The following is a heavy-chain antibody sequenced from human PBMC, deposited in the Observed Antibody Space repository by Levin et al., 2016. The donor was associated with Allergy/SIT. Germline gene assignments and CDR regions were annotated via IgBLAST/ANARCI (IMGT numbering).Heavy chain of an antibody. CDR1: GGSFSGYY. CDR3: ARLFTEDYFDY. CDR2: INHSGST. V-gene: IGHV4-34*01. Sequence: SETLSLTCAVYGGSFSGYYWSWIRQPPGKGLEWIGEINHSGSTNYNPSLKSRVTISVDTSKNQFSLKLSSVTAADTAVYYCARLFTEDYFDYWGQGTLVTVSS. D-gene: IGHD3-3*01. J-gene: IGHJ4*02.